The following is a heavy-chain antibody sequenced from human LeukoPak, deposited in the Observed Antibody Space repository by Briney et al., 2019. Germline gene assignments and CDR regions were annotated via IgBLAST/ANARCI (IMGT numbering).Heavy chain of an antibody. V-gene: IGHV1-18*01. D-gene: IGHD3-3*01. J-gene: IGHJ4*02. CDR1: GYTFTSYG. CDR3: ARVEHDFWSGYSYYFDY. CDR2: ISAYNGNT. Sequence: ASVKVSCKASGYTFTSYGISWVRQAPGQGLERMGWISAYNGNTNYAQKLQGRVTMTTDTSTSTAYMELRSLRSDDTAVYYCARVEHDFWSGYSYYFDYWGQGTLVTVSS.